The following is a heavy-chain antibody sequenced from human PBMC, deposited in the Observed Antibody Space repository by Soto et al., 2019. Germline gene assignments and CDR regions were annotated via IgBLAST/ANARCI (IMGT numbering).Heavy chain of an antibody. Sequence: ASVKVSCKTSGYTFTDFYLHWVRQAPGQGLEWMGWVNCKSGGTNYAQKFQGRISMTRDTSLNTAYMDLNSLSSDDTAVYYCAREQRPTGYSGKWFDFDYWGLGTLVTVSS. CDR3: AREQRPTGYSGKWFDFDY. CDR1: GYTFTDFY. V-gene: IGHV1-2*02. CDR2: VNCKSGGT. J-gene: IGHJ4*02. D-gene: IGHD1-26*01.